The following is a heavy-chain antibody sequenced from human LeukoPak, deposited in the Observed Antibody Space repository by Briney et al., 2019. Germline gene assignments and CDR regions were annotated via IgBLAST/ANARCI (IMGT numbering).Heavy chain of an antibody. CDR2: IYHSGST. J-gene: IGHJ4*02. Sequence: PSETLSLTCTVSGYSISSGYYRGWIRPPPGEGLECIGSIYHSGSTYYNPSLKSRFTISVDTSKNQFSLKLSSVTAADTAVYYCARVSDLVGATLYWGQGTLVTVSS. CDR3: ARVSDLVGATLY. D-gene: IGHD1-26*01. CDR1: GYSISSGYY. V-gene: IGHV4-38-2*02.